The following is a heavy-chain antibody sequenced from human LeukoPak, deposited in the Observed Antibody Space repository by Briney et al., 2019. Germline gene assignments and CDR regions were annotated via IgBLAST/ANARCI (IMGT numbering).Heavy chain of an antibody. J-gene: IGHJ4*02. Sequence: GGSLSLSFVASGFTFSSDWMSWVRQAPGRGLEWVAKIKQDGNEKYYVDSVKGRFTISRDNAKNSLYLQMNSLGAEDTAVYYCARRYCSSTSCHLDYWGQGTLVTVSS. CDR1: GFTFSSDW. V-gene: IGHV3-7*01. CDR3: ARRYCSSTSCHLDY. CDR2: IKQDGNEK. D-gene: IGHD2-2*01.